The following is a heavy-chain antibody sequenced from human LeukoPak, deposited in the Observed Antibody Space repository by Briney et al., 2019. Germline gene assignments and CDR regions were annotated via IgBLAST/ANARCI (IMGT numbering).Heavy chain of an antibody. Sequence: KPSETLSLTCTVSGGSISSSSYYWGWIRQPPGKGLEWIGSIYYSGSTYYNPSLKSRVTISVDTSKNQFSLKLSSVTAADTAMYYCARSPPDYDYGGFFDYWGQGTLVTVSS. CDR1: GGSISSSSYY. V-gene: IGHV4-39*07. J-gene: IGHJ4*02. D-gene: IGHD4-23*01. CDR3: ARSPPDYDYGGFFDY. CDR2: IYYSGST.